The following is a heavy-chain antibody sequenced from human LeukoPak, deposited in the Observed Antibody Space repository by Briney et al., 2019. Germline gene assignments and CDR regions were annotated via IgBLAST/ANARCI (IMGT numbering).Heavy chain of an antibody. V-gene: IGHV1-2*02. D-gene: IGHD3-22*01. CDR2: INPNSGGT. CDR3: ARDVDSSGYYYINDY. Sequence: ASVKVSCKASGYTFTGYYMHWVRQAPGQGLEWMGWINPNSGGTNYAQKFQGRVTMTRDTSISTAYVELSRLRSDDTAVYYCARDVDSSGYYYINDYWGQGTLVTVSS. J-gene: IGHJ4*02. CDR1: GYTFTGYY.